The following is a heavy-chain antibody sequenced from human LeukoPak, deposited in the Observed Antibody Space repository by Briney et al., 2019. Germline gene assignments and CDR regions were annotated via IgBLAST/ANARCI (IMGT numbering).Heavy chain of an antibody. CDR3: ARYSSSWYGAKNNWFDP. CDR2: IIPILGIA. Sequence: ASVKVSCKASGGTFSSYAISWVRQAPGQGLEWMGRIIPILGIANYAQKFQGRVTITADKSTSTAYMELSSLRSEDTAVYYCARYSSSWYGAKNNWFDPWGQGTLVTVSS. V-gene: IGHV1-69*04. J-gene: IGHJ5*02. CDR1: GGTFSSYA. D-gene: IGHD6-13*01.